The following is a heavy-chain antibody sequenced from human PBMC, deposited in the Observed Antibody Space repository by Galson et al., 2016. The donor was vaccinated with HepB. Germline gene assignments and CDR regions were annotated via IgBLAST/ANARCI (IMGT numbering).Heavy chain of an antibody. V-gene: IGHV1-69*13. D-gene: IGHD1-26*01. CDR2: ITPIFGTT. Sequence: SVKVSCKASGGTFSSYAISWVRQAPGQGLEWMGGITPIFGTTNYAQRFQGRITITADESTSTAYMELSSLRSEDTAVYYCARDSAVGATVFYFGMDVWGQGTTVTVSS. CDR3: ARDSAVGATVFYFGMDV. CDR1: GGTFSSYA. J-gene: IGHJ6*02.